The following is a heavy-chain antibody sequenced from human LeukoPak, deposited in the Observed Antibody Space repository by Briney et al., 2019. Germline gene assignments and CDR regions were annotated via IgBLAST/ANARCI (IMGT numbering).Heavy chain of an antibody. Sequence: PSETLSLTCTVSCGSISGFYWSWVRQPPGKGLEWIGYIHHSGSTNYNPSLKSRVIISLDTSKNQFSLRLSSVTAADAAVYYCARHARKRPTSNWDFWGQGTLVTVSS. CDR3: ARHARKRPTSNWDF. CDR2: IHHSGST. D-gene: IGHD5-24*01. CDR1: CGSISGFY. J-gene: IGHJ4*02. V-gene: IGHV4-59*08.